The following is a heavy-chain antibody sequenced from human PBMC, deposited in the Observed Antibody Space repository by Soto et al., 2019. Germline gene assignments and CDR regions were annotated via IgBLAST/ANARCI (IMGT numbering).Heavy chain of an antibody. Sequence: QVQLVQSGGEVKKPGASVTASCKASGYTFINYHITWVRQAPGQGLEWMAWINTYNGMTDYAQKFQARVTMTRDTSTSTAYMELRNLGSDDTAVYFCAKSPRGEMATDWGQGTLVTVSS. V-gene: IGHV1-18*01. CDR1: GYTFINYH. D-gene: IGHD5-12*01. J-gene: IGHJ4*02. CDR2: INTYNGMT. CDR3: AKSPRGEMATD.